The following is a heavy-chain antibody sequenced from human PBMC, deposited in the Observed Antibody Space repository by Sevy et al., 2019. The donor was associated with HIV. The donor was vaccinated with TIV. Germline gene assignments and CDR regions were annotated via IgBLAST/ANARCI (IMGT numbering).Heavy chain of an antibody. CDR1: GGTFSSYA. J-gene: IGHJ6*02. CDR3: ARNYYGSGRPYYYGMDV. V-gene: IGHV1-69*13. D-gene: IGHD3-10*01. Sequence: ASVKVSCKASGGTFSSYAISWVRQAPGQGLEWMGGIIPIFGTANYAQKFQGRVTITADESTSTAYMELSSLRSEDTAVYYCARNYYGSGRPYYYGMDVCGQGTTVTVSS. CDR2: IIPIFGTA.